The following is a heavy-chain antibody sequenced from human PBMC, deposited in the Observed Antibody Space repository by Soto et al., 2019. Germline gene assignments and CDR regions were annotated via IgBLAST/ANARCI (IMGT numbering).Heavy chain of an antibody. D-gene: IGHD3-3*01. Sequence: GGSLRLSCAASGFTFSSYAMSWVRQAPGKGLEWVSAISGSGGSTYYADSVKGRFTISRDNSKNTLYLQMNSLRAEDTAVYYCAKDLIDFWSCNSWRGAFDIWGQGTMVTVSS. J-gene: IGHJ3*02. V-gene: IGHV3-23*01. CDR1: GFTFSSYA. CDR3: AKDLIDFWSCNSWRGAFDI. CDR2: ISGSGGST.